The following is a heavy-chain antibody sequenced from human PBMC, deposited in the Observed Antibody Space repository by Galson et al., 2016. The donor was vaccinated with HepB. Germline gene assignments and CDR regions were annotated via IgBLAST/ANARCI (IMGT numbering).Heavy chain of an antibody. V-gene: IGHV3-48*03. D-gene: IGHD1-26*01. Sequence: SLRLSCAASGFSFSNYEMNWVRQAPGKGLEWVAYISGGGETTYYAGSVRGRFTISRDNARDSVFLQMTSLRVEDTARYYFARDALGTWDLTTWGQGTLVPVSS. CDR3: ARDALGTWDLTT. CDR1: GFSFSNYE. J-gene: IGHJ1*01. CDR2: ISGGGETT.